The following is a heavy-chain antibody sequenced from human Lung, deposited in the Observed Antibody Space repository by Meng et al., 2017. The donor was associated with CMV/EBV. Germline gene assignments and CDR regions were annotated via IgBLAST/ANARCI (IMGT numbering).Heavy chain of an antibody. CDR3: ARDDGGSFLDY. D-gene: IGHD4-23*01. J-gene: IGHJ4*02. CDR2: ISSSGTTI. CDR1: GFTSSDYY. Sequence: LSCAASGFTSSDYYMSWIRQTPGKGLEWLSHISSSGTTIYYADSVKGRVTISRDNAKNSLYLQMNSLRADDTAVYYCARDDGGSFLDYWGQGTLVTVSS. V-gene: IGHV3-11*04.